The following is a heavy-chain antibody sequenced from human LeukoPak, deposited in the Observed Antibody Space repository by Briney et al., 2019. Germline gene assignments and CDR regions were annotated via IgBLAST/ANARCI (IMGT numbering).Heavy chain of an antibody. J-gene: IGHJ6*03. CDR3: AGSRRYYYGSGSYYNPSVRGYYYYYMDV. CDR1: SGSISTSNYY. V-gene: IGHV4-39*07. CDR2: IFYSGST. Sequence: ASETLSLTCTVSSGSISTSNYYWGWVRQPPGKALEWLGNIFYSGSTYYSPSLKSRVTISLDTSRNQFSLKLSSVTAADTAVYYCAGSRRYYYGSGSYYNPSVRGYYYYYMDVWGKGTTVTVSS. D-gene: IGHD3-10*01.